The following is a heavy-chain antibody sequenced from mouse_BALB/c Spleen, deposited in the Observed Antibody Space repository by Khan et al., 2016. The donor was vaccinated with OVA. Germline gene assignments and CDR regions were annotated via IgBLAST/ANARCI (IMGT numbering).Heavy chain of an antibody. CDR2: ISYSGST. J-gene: IGHJ3*01. CDR1: GYSITSDYA. CDR3: ARWFTY. Sequence: EVQLQESGPGLVKPSQSLSLTCTVTGYSITSDYAWYCIRQSPGNKLEWMGYISYSGSTTYNPSLKSRISITRDTSKNQFFLQLNSVTTEDTATYYCARWFTYWGQGTLVTVSA. V-gene: IGHV3-2*02.